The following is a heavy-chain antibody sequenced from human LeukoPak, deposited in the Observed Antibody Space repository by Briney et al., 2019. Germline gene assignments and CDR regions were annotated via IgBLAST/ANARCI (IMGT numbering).Heavy chain of an antibody. Sequence: SETLSLTCAVYGGSFSGYHWSWIRQPPGKGLEWIGEINHSGSTNYNPSLKSRVTISVDTSKNQFSLKLSSVTAADTAVYYCARGFRYSNYYYGMDVWGQGTTVTVSS. J-gene: IGHJ6*02. V-gene: IGHV4-34*01. CDR1: GGSFSGYH. CDR2: INHSGST. CDR3: ARGFRYSNYYYGMDV. D-gene: IGHD4-11*01.